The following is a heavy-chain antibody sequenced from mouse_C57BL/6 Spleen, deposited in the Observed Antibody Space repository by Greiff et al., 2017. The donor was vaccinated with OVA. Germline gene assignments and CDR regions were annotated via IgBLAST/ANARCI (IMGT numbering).Heavy chain of an antibody. D-gene: IGHD2-4*01. CDR3: ARGYYDYDGDYFDY. V-gene: IGHV1-82*01. CDR1: GYAFSSSW. CDR2: IYPGDGDT. Sequence: QVQLKQSGPELVKPGASVKISCKASGYAFSSSWMNWVKQRPGKGLEWIGRIYPGDGDTNYNGKFKGKATLTADKSSSTAYMQLSSLTSEDSAVYFCARGYYDYDGDYFDYWGQGTTLTVSS. J-gene: IGHJ2*01.